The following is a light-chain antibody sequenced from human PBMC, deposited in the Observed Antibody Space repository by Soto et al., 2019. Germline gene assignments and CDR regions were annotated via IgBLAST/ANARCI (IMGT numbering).Light chain of an antibody. Sequence: DIQMTQSPSSLSASVGDRVTITCRASQYIGRHLNWYQQKPGKAPNLLIYVAYSLQGGVRSRFSGSVSGTDFTLIISFLQPEDFAIYFCQQSYIPSLTFGQGTKVEIK. J-gene: IGKJ1*01. V-gene: IGKV1-39*01. CDR3: QQSYIPSLT. CDR2: VAY. CDR1: QYIGRH.